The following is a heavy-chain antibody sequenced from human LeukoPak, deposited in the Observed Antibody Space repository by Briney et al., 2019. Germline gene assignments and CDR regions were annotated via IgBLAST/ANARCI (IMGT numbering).Heavy chain of an antibody. D-gene: IGHD5-24*01. V-gene: IGHV3-66*01. CDR2: LYSSDST. J-gene: IGHJ6*02. CDR1: GLTVRSNY. Sequence: GGSLRLSCAASGLTVRSNYMSWVRQAPGKGLEWVSLLYSSDSTYYADSVKGRFTISRDNSKNTLYLQMNSLRAEDMAVYYCASRDKGYYYGMDVWGQGTTVTVSS. CDR3: ASRDKGYYYGMDV.